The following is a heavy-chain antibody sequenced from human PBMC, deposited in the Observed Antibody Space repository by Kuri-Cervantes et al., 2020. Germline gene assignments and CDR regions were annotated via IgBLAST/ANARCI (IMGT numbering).Heavy chain of an antibody. Sequence: GSLRLSCTVSGGSISSSSYYWGWIRQPPGKGLEWIGSIYYSGSTYYNPSLKSRVTISVDTPKNQFSLKLSSVTAADTAVYYCARRSGWYGNFDYWGQGTLVTVSS. CDR3: ARRSGWYGNFDY. J-gene: IGHJ4*02. D-gene: IGHD6-19*01. V-gene: IGHV4-39*01. CDR1: GGSISSSSYY. CDR2: IYYSGST.